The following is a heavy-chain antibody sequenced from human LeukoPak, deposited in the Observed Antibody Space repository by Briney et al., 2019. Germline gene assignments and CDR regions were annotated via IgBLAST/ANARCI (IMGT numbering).Heavy chain of an antibody. D-gene: IGHD3-9*01. CDR3: ARYFIGWDAFDI. V-gene: IGHV3-15*01. CDR2: IKSKTDGGTT. J-gene: IGHJ3*02. Sequence: GGSLRLSCAASGFTFSNAWMSWVRQAPGKGLEWVGRIKSKTDGGTTDYAAPVKGRFTISRDDSKNTLYLQMNSLRAEDTAVYYCARYFIGWDAFDIWGQGTMVTVSS. CDR1: GFTFSNAW.